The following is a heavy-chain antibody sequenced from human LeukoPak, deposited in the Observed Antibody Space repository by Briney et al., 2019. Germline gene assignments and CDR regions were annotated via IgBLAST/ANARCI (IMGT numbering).Heavy chain of an antibody. D-gene: IGHD2-2*01. Sequence: GGSLRLSCAASGFTFSDYYMSWIRQAPGKGLEGVSYISSSGSTIYYADSVKGRFTISRDNAKNSLYLQMNSLRAEDTAVYYCARWTSYCSSTSCYNWFDPWGQGTLVTVSS. CDR1: GFTFSDYY. V-gene: IGHV3-11*01. J-gene: IGHJ5*02. CDR2: ISSSGSTI. CDR3: ARWTSYCSSTSCYNWFDP.